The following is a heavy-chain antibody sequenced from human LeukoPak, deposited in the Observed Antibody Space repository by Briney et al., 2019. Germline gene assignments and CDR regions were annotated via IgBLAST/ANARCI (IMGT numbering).Heavy chain of an antibody. Sequence: GGSLRLSCAASGFTFSGSAMHWVRQASGKGLEWVGRIRSKANSYATAYAASVIGRFTISRDDSKNTAYLQMNSLKTEDTAVYYCKYYDSSGYYPSDYWGQGTLVTVSS. CDR1: GFTFSGSA. CDR2: IRSKANSYAT. CDR3: KYYDSSGYYPSDY. J-gene: IGHJ4*02. D-gene: IGHD3-22*01. V-gene: IGHV3-73*01.